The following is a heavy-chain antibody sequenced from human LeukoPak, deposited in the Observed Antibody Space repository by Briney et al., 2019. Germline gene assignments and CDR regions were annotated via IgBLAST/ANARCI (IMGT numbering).Heavy chain of an antibody. V-gene: IGHV4-34*01. Sequence: PSETLSLTCVVYGGSLSDDYWSWIRQPPGKGLEWIGDINRIGSANYNPSLKSRVTISVDTSKNHFSLKMRSVTAADTAVYYCVKNFDPWGQGTLVTVSS. CDR2: INRIGSA. J-gene: IGHJ5*02. CDR3: VKNFDP. CDR1: GGSLSDDY.